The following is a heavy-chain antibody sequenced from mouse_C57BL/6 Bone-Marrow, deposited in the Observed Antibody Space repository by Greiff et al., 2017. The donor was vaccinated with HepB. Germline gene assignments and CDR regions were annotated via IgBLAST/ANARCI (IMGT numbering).Heavy chain of an antibody. V-gene: IGHV1-55*01. D-gene: IGHD3-2*02. CDR2: IYPGSGST. CDR3: ARADSSGYVGFAY. CDR1: GYTFTSYW. J-gene: IGHJ3*01. Sequence: QVQLQQSGAELVKPGASVKMSCKASGYTFTSYWITWVKQRPGQGLEWIGDIYPGSGSTNYNEKFKSKATLTVDTSSSTAYMQLSSLTSEDSAVYYCARADSSGYVGFAYWGQGTLVTVSA.